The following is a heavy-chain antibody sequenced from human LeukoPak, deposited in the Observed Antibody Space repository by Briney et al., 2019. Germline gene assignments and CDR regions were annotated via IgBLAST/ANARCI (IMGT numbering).Heavy chain of an antibody. D-gene: IGHD3-22*01. CDR1: GYTFASYS. Sequence: GASVKVSCKASGYTFASYSMNWVRQAPGQGLEWMGWINTNTGNPTYAQGFTGRFVFSLDTSVSTAYLQISSLKAEDTAVYYCARDLRDPYYYDSSGLWGQGTLVTVSS. CDR2: INTNTGNP. CDR3: ARDLRDPYYYDSSGL. J-gene: IGHJ4*02. V-gene: IGHV7-4-1*02.